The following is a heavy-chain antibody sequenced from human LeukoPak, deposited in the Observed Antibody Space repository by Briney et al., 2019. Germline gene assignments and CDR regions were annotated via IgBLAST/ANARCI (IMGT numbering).Heavy chain of an antibody. CDR3: ARGEGIVGSTGLSY. Sequence: ASVNVSCTAPGDTFYGYYIHWGRQAPGQGLEWMAWINPNTDDTHFAQMFQDRVTLSRDNSISTAYLELRSLRYDDTAVYYCARGEGIVGSTGLSYWGQGTLDSVSS. V-gene: IGHV1-2*02. J-gene: IGHJ4*02. D-gene: IGHD1-26*01. CDR1: GDTFYGYY. CDR2: INPNTDDT.